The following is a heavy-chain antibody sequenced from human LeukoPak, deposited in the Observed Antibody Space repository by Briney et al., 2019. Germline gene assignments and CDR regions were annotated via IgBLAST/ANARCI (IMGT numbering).Heavy chain of an antibody. CDR2: IWYGGSNK. J-gene: IGHJ6*02. CDR3: ARGLRPNGMDV. CDR1: GFTFSSFE. V-gene: IGHV3-33*08. Sequence: GRSLRLSCAASGFTFSSFEMNWVRQAPGKGLEWVAVIWYGGSNKYYADSVKGRFTISRDNSKNTVYLQMNSLRAEDTAVYYCARGLRPNGMDVWGQGTTVTVSS.